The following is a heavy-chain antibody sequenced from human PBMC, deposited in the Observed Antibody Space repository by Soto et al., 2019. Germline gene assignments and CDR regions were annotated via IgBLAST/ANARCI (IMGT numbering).Heavy chain of an antibody. CDR3: AREAV. CDR1: GFTFSGYW. V-gene: IGHV3-7*05. J-gene: IGHJ6*02. Sequence: EVQLVESGGGLVQPGGSLRLSCAASGFTFSGYWMSWVRQAPGKGLEWVANIKQDGSEQFYVDSVKGRFTISRDNAKHSLYINLSSLRAEDTAVYYCAREAVWGQGTTVSVSS. CDR2: IKQDGSEQ.